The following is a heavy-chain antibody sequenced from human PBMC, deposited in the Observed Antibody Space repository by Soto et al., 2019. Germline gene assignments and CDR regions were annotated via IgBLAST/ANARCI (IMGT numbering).Heavy chain of an antibody. CDR3: AKDVVPAAIAENWFDP. CDR1: GFTFSSYG. V-gene: IGHV3-30*18. Sequence: PGGSLRLSCAASGFTFSSYGMHWVRQAPGKGLEWVAVISYDGSNKYYADSVKGRFTISRDNSKNTLYLQMNSLRAEDTAVYYFAKDVVPAAIAENWFDPWGQGTLVTVSS. D-gene: IGHD2-2*01. J-gene: IGHJ5*02. CDR2: ISYDGSNK.